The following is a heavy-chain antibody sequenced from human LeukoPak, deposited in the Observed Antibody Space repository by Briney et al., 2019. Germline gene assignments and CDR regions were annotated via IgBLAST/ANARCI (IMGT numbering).Heavy chain of an antibody. D-gene: IGHD2-2*01. Sequence: PGGSLRLSCAASGFTVSSNYMSWVRQVPGKGLEWVSVIYSGGSTYYADSVKGRFTISRDNSKNTLYLQMNSLRAEDTAVYYCAKDRYCSSTSCYSYYYYYMDVWGKGTTVTVSS. V-gene: IGHV3-53*01. CDR2: IYSGGST. CDR1: GFTVSSNY. CDR3: AKDRYCSSTSCYSYYYYYMDV. J-gene: IGHJ6*03.